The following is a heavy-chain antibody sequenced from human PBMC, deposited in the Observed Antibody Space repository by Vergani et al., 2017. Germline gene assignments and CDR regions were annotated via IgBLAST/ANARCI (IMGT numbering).Heavy chain of an antibody. Sequence: QVQLQESGPGLVKPSQTLSLTCTVSGGSISSGGYYWSWIRQHPGKGLEWIGYIYYSGSTYYNPSLKSRVTISVDTSKNQFSLKQSSVTAAATAVYYCARGAAARPPFDYWGQGSLVTVSS. D-gene: IGHD6-6*01. CDR1: GGSISSGGYY. CDR3: ARGAAARPPFDY. CDR2: IYYSGST. J-gene: IGHJ4*02. V-gene: IGHV4-31*03.